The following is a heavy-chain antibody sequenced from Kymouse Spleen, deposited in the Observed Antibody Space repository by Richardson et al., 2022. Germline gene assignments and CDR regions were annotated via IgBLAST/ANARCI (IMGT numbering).Heavy chain of an antibody. J-gene: IGHJ4*02. CDR2: ISYDGSNK. Sequence: QVQLVESGGGVVQPGRSLRLSCAASGFTFSSYGMHWVRQAPGKGLEWVAVISYDGSNKYYADSVKGRFTISRDNSKNTLYLQMNSLRAEDTAVYYCAKGSRITMVRGVDYWGQGTLVTVSS. V-gene: IGHV3-30*18. CDR3: AKGSRITMVRGVDY. D-gene: IGHD3-10*01. CDR1: GFTFSSYG.